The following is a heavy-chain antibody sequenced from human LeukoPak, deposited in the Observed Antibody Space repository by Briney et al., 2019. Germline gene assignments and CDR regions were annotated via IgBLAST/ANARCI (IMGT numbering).Heavy chain of an antibody. CDR3: ARGRTRLGYCSSTSCPSNNCFDP. J-gene: IGHJ5*02. Sequence: SGTLCLTCAVYGGSFSGYYWSWIRQPPGKGLEWSGEINHSGSTNYNPSLKSRVAISVDTSKNQFSLTLSSVTAADTAVYSCARGRTRLGYCSSTSCPSNNCFDPWGQGTLVTVSS. D-gene: IGHD2-2*01. CDR2: INHSGST. V-gene: IGHV4-34*01. CDR1: GGSFSGYY.